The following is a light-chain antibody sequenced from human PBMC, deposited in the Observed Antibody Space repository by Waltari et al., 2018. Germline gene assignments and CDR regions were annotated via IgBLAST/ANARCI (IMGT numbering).Light chain of an antibody. CDR1: QATASP. CDR2: AAS. J-gene: IGKJ2*01. V-gene: IGKV1-9*01. CDR3: QQANSYPRT. Sequence: DIRLTQSPSFLSASVGDRATSSFPASQATASPFSQSQQKPGKAPRLRIHAASTLEGGVPPRFSGSGSGTEFTLTISSLQPEDFATYYCQQANSYPRTFGQGTKL.